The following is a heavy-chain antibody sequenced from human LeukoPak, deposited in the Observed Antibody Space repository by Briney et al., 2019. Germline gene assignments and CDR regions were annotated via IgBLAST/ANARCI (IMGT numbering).Heavy chain of an antibody. CDR3: ARRYSNSYFDY. J-gene: IGHJ4*02. V-gene: IGHV4-38-2*01. Sequence: SETLSLTCAVSGYSISSGYYWGWIRQPPGKGLEWIGNVYQSGITYYNASLKSRVTISVDTSKNQFSLKLNSVTAADTAVYYCARRYSNSYFDYWDQGTLVTVSS. D-gene: IGHD4-11*01. CDR2: VYQSGIT. CDR1: GYSISSGYY.